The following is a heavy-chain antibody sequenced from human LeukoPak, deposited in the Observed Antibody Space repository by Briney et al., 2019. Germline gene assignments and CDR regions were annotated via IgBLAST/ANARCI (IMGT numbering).Heavy chain of an antibody. D-gene: IGHD3-22*01. CDR3: ARNREYYDSSQDY. CDR1: GGTFSSYA. V-gene: IGHV1-69*04. CDR2: IIPILGIA. J-gene: IGHJ4*02. Sequence: SVKVSCKASGGTFSSYAISWVRQAPGQGLEWMGRIIPILGIANYAQKFQGRVTITADKSTSTAYMELSSLRSEDTAVYYCARNREYYDSSQDYWGQGTLVTVSS.